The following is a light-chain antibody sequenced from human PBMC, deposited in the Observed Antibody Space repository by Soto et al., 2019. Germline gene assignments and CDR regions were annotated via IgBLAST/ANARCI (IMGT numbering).Light chain of an antibody. CDR2: EVT. Sequence: QSALTQPPSASGSPGQSVTFSCTGTSSDIGAYNYVSWYQQHPGKAPKLMIYEVTKRPSGVPDRFSGSKSGYTASLTVSGLQGEDEADYDCSSYAGSNNFVVFGGGTKVTVL. CDR3: SSYAGSNNFVV. J-gene: IGLJ2*01. V-gene: IGLV2-8*01. CDR1: SSDIGAYNY.